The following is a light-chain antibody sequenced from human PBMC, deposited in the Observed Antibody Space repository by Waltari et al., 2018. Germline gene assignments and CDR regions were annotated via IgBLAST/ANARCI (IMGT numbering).Light chain of an antibody. CDR2: GAS. Sequence: IVLTQSPGTLSLSPGERATLSCRASQSLTKRYLAWYQQKPGQAPRLLIYGASSRVAGIPDRFSGSGSGTDFTLTISRLEPDDFAVYYCQQYGSSIMYTFGQGTKLEIK. V-gene: IGKV3-20*01. J-gene: IGKJ2*01. CDR3: QQYGSSIMYT. CDR1: QSLTKRY.